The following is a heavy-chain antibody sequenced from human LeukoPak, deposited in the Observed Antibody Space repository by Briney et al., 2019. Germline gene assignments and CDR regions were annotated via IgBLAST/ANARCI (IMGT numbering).Heavy chain of an antibody. CDR1: GYTFTSYD. Sequence: ASVKVSCKASGYTFTSYDINWVRQATGQGLEWVGWMNPNSGDTGYAQKFQGRVTITRNTSITTAYMELSSLRSEDTAVYFCARGRGRYCSTSSCYSGNWFDPWGQGTLVTVSS. CDR2: MNPNSGDT. D-gene: IGHD2-2*01. V-gene: IGHV1-8*01. J-gene: IGHJ5*02. CDR3: ARGRGRYCSTSSCYSGNWFDP.